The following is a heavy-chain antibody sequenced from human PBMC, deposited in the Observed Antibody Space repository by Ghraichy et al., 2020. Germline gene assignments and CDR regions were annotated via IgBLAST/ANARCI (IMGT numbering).Heavy chain of an antibody. Sequence: ETLSLTCAVYGGSFSGYYWSWIRQPPGKGLEWSGEINHSGSTNCNPSLKSRVTISVDMSKNQFSLKLSSVTAAETAVYYCARGHFSFDYWGQGTLVTVSS. J-gene: IGHJ4*02. D-gene: IGHD2/OR15-2a*01. CDR3: ARGHFSFDY. CDR1: GGSFSGYY. V-gene: IGHV4-34*01. CDR2: INHSGST.